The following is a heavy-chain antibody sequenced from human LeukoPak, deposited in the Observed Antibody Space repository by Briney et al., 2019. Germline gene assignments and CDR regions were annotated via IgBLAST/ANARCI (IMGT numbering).Heavy chain of an antibody. Sequence: GSLRLSCAASGFTFSSYGMHWVRQAPGKGLEWVAFIRYDGSNKYYADSVKGRFTISRDNSKNTLYLQMNSLRAEDTAVYYCARIGYCSSTSCYVDYYYYYMDVWGKGTTVTVSS. CDR1: GFTFSSYG. J-gene: IGHJ6*03. D-gene: IGHD2-2*01. CDR3: ARIGYCSSTSCYVDYYYYYMDV. V-gene: IGHV3-30*02. CDR2: IRYDGSNK.